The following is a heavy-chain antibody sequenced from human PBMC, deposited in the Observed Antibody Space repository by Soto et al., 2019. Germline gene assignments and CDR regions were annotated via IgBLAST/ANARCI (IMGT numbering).Heavy chain of an antibody. D-gene: IGHD6-6*01. CDR1: GGSFSGYY. J-gene: IGHJ4*02. CDR2: INHSGST. Sequence: PSETLSLTCAVYGGSFSGYYWSWIRQPPGKGLEWIGEINHSGSTNYNPSLKSRVTISVDTSKNQFSLKLSSVTAADTAVYYCARNIAARLLDYWGQGTLVTVSS. V-gene: IGHV4-34*01. CDR3: ARNIAARLLDY.